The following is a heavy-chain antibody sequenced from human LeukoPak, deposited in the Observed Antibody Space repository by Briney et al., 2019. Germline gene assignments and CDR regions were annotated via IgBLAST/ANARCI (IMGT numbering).Heavy chain of an antibody. V-gene: IGHV4-59*08. J-gene: IGHJ3*02. CDR2: IYNIGST. CDR3: ARQSSSSGSYWTHPPLNAFDI. D-gene: IGHD1-26*01. CDR1: GGPLRRFY. Sequence: SETLSLTRTVSGGPLRRFYGSWIPQPPREGLEWNGYIYNIGSTNYNPSLQSRASISGDTPKNQFSLRLTSVTAADTAVYYCARQSSSSGSYWTHPPLNAFDIWGQGTMVTVAA.